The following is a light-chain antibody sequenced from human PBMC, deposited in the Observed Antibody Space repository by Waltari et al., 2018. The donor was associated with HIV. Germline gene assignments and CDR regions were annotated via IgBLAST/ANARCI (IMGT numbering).Light chain of an antibody. J-gene: IGLJ1*01. CDR3: ATWDDSLDHV. CDR2: TDD. V-gene: IGLV1-44*01. Sequence: SELTQPPSVSGTPGQRVTISCSGGNSNIGRTTVTWYQHLPGAAPKVLIYTDDKRPWGVPDRFSGSKTGTSASLAISGLQSDDEAVYYCATWDDSLDHVFGTGTKVSVL. CDR1: NSNIGRTT.